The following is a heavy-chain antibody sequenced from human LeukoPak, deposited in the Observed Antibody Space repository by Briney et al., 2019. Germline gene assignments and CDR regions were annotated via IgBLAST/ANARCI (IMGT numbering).Heavy chain of an antibody. CDR2: IKEDGSEE. J-gene: IGHJ4*02. CDR3: ARGPNFGSRVDYFDS. D-gene: IGHD5-12*01. V-gene: IGHV3-7*01. CDR1: GFILRIHW. Sequence: TGGSLRLSCAASGFILRIHWMSWVRQAPARGLEWVAHIKEDGSEEQDVDALEGRFILSRDDAKNSVYLQLNSLRVDDTAVYYCARGPNFGSRVDYFDSWGQGTPVTVSS.